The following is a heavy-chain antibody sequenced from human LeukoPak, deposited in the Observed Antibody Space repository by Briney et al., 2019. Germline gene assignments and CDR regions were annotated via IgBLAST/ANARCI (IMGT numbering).Heavy chain of an antibody. Sequence: PSETLSLTCAVYGGSFSGYYWSWIRQPPGAGLEWIGEINHSGSTNYNPSLKSRVTISVDTSKNQFSLKLSSVTAADTAVYYCARQLGYCSGGSCYLLDYWGQGTLVTVSS. D-gene: IGHD2-15*01. J-gene: IGHJ4*02. V-gene: IGHV4-34*01. CDR1: GGSFSGYY. CDR2: INHSGST. CDR3: ARQLGYCSGGSCYLLDY.